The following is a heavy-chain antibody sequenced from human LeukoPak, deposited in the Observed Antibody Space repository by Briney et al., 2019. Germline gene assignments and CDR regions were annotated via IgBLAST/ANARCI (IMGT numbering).Heavy chain of an antibody. CDR1: GFTFSSYE. J-gene: IGHJ6*04. CDR2: ISSSGSTI. V-gene: IGHV3-48*03. Sequence: GGSLRLSCAASGFTFSSYELNWVRQAPGKGLEWVSYISSSGSTIYYADSVKGRFTISRDNPKNSLYLQMNSLRAEETAVYYCARESVAGNYYYGMDVWGKGTTVTVSS. CDR3: ARESVAGNYYYGMDV. D-gene: IGHD6-19*01.